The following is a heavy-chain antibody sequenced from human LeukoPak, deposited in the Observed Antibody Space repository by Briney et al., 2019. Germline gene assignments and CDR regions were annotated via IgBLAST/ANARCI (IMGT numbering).Heavy chain of an antibody. D-gene: IGHD2-2*02. Sequence: SETLSLTCTVSGGSISSYYWSWIRQPPGKGLEWIGYIYTSGSTNYNPSLKSRVTISVDTSKNQFSLQLSSVTAADTAVYYCAAWPRYCSSTSCYNAEYFQHWGQGTLVTVSS. J-gene: IGHJ1*01. CDR2: IYTSGST. CDR1: GGSISSYY. CDR3: AAWPRYCSSTSCYNAEYFQH. V-gene: IGHV4-4*09.